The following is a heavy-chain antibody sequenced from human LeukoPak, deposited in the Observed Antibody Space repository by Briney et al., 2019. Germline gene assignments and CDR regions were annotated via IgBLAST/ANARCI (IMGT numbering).Heavy chain of an antibody. CDR2: INPNSGGT. CDR3: AREGSGWYMDFQH. V-gene: IGHV1-2*02. CDR1: GYTFTGYY. J-gene: IGHJ1*01. Sequence: ASVKVSCKASGYTFTGYYMHWVRQAPGQGLEWMGWINPNSGGTNYAQKFQGRVTMTRDTSISTAYMELSRLRSDDTAVYYCAREGSGWYMDFQHWGQGTLVTVS. D-gene: IGHD6-19*01.